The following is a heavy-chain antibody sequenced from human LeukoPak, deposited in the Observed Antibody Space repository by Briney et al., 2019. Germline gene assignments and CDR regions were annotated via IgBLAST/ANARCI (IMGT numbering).Heavy chain of an antibody. D-gene: IGHD4-23*01. CDR1: GGSISSGGYY. CDR2: IYYSGST. CDR3: ARGMTTVVPAYWFDP. Sequence: SETLSLTCTVSGGSISSGGYYWSWIRQHPGKGLEWIGYIYYSGSTYYNPSLKSRVTISVDTSKNQFSLKLSSVTAADTAVYYCARGMTTVVPAYWFDPWGQGTLVTVSS. V-gene: IGHV4-31*03. J-gene: IGHJ5*02.